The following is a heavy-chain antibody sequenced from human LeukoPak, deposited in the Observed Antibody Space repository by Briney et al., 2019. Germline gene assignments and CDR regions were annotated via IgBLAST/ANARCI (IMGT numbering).Heavy chain of an antibody. CDR1: GFTFSTDA. CDR3: ARRTYDRSGYDN. CDR2: ISGGVGST. D-gene: IGHD3-22*01. J-gene: IGHJ4*02. V-gene: IGHV3-23*01. Sequence: PGGSLRLSCAASGFTFSTDAMSWVRQAPGKGLVWVSAISGGVGSTYYAESVKGRFTISRDNSKNTVYLQMNSLRAEDTAVYYCARRTYDRSGYDNWGQGTVVTVSS.